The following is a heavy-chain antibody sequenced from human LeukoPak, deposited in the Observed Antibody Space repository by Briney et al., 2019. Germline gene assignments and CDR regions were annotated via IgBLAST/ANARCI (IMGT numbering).Heavy chain of an antibody. CDR3: ARARDAFDI. J-gene: IGHJ3*02. CDR1: GFTFSSYE. Sequence: PGGSLRLSCAASGFTFSSYEMNWVRQAPGKGLEWVSYISTSGSSIYYADSMKGRFTFSRDNAKNSLYLQMNSLRAEDTAVYYCARARDAFDIWGQGTMVTVSS. V-gene: IGHV3-48*03. CDR2: ISTSGSSI.